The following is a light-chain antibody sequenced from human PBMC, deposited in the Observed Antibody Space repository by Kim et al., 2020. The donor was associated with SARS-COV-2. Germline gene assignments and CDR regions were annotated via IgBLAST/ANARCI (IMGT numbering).Light chain of an antibody. CDR1: KLGDKY. CDR2: QDS. CDR3: QAWDSSTKV. J-gene: IGLJ1*01. Sequence: SVSPGQTASITGSGDKLGDKYACWYQQKPGQSPVLVIYQDSKRPSGIPARFSGSNSGNTATLTIRGTQAMDEADYYCQAWDSSTKVFGTGTKVTVL. V-gene: IGLV3-1*01.